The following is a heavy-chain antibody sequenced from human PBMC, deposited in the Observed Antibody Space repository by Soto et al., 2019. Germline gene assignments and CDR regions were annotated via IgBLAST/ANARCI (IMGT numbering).Heavy chain of an antibody. V-gene: IGHV3-74*01. CDR2: INSDGSST. J-gene: IGHJ4*02. D-gene: IGHD6-25*01. Sequence: GSLRLSCAASGFAFRSYWMHWVLQGPRKGLVWVSRINSDGSSTTYADSVKGRFTISRDNAKNTLYLQMNSLRAEDTAVYYCARVGYSSAWLLNYWGQGTLVTVSS. CDR3: ARVGYSSAWLLNY. CDR1: GFAFRSYW.